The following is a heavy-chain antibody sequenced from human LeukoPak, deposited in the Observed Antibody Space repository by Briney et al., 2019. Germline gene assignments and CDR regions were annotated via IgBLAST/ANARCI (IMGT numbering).Heavy chain of an antibody. J-gene: IGHJ4*02. CDR3: ARHLDQLLPFDY. Sequence: SETLSLTSAVYGGSFSGYYWSWIRQPPGKGLEWIGEINHSGSTNHNPSLKSRVTISVGTSKNQFSLKLSSVTAADTAVYYCARHLDQLLPFDYWGQGTLVTVSS. V-gene: IGHV4-34*01. CDR2: INHSGST. CDR1: GGSFSGYY. D-gene: IGHD2-2*01.